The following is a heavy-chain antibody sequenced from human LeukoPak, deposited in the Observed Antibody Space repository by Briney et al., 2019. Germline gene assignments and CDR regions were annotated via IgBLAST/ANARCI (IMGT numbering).Heavy chain of an antibody. V-gene: IGHV3-43*02. J-gene: IGHJ4*02. CDR3: AKDRGGSEWFGEIDY. D-gene: IGHD3-10*01. CDR1: GFTFDDYA. Sequence: GGSLRLSCAASGFTFDDYAMHWVRQAPGKGLEWVSLISGDGDSTCYADSVQGRFTISRDNSKNSLYLQMNSLRTEDTALYYCAKDRGGSEWFGEIDYWGQGTQVTVSS. CDR2: ISGDGDST.